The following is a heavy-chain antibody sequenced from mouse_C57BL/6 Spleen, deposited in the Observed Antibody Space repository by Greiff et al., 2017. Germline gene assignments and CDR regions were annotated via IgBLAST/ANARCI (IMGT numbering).Heavy chain of an antibody. V-gene: IGHV2-2*01. J-gene: IGHJ2*01. CDR2: IWSGGST. CDR3: AREGEDYDGEYYFDY. CDR1: GFSFTSYG. Sequence: VQRVESGPGLVQPSQTLSITCTVSGFSFTSYGVHWVRQSPGKGLEWLGEIWSGGSTNYNAAFITRLCISKDKSKSQVFFKMNSLQTDDTAIYYCAREGEDYDGEYYFDYWGQGTTLTVSS. D-gene: IGHD2-4*01.